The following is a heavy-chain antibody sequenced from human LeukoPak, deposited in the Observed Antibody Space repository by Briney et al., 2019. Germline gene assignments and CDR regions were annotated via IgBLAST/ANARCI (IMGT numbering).Heavy chain of an antibody. CDR3: ARGGSPGASSGRPFDY. J-gene: IGHJ4*02. D-gene: IGHD3-22*01. CDR2: INHSGST. V-gene: IGHV4-34*01. CDR1: GGSFSGYY. Sequence: KPSETLSLTCAVYGGSFSGYYWSWIRQAPGKGLERIGEINHSGSTNYNPSLKSRVTISVDTSKNQFSLKLSSVTAADTAVYYCARGGSPGASSGRPFDYWGQGTLVTVSS.